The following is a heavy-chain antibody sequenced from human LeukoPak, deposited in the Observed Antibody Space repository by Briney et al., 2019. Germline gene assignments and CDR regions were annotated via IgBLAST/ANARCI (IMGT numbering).Heavy chain of an antibody. CDR3: VKDRVSISSSGYFDY. CDR1: GFTFSSYA. J-gene: IGHJ4*02. Sequence: GGSLRLSCSASGFTFSSYAMHWVRQAPGKGLEYVSAISSNGGSTYYADSVKGKFTISRDNSKNTLYLQMSSLRAEDTAVYYCVKDRVSISSSGYFDYWGQGTLVTVSS. CDR2: ISSNGGST. V-gene: IGHV3-64D*06. D-gene: IGHD6-13*01.